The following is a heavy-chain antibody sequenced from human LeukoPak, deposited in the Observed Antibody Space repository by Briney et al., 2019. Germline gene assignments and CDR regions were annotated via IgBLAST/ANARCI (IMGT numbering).Heavy chain of an antibody. V-gene: IGHV1-2*02. CDR1: GYTFTGYY. J-gene: IGHJ4*02. D-gene: IGHD1-26*01. Sequence: ASVKVSCKASGYTFTGYYMHWVRQAPGQGLEWMGWINPNSGGTNYAQKFQGRVTMTRDTSISAAYMELSRLRSDDTAVYYCARGVGWELPKYYFDYWGQGTLVTVSS. CDR3: ARGVGWELPKYYFDY. CDR2: INPNSGGT.